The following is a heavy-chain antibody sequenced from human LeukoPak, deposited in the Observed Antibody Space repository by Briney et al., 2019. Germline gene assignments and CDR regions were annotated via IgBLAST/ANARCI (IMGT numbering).Heavy chain of an antibody. CDR3: ARVELYYDSSGPSDY. CDR1: GFTFSSYE. J-gene: IGHJ4*02. V-gene: IGHV3-48*03. D-gene: IGHD3-22*01. Sequence: PGGSLRLSCAASGFTFSSYEMNWVRQAPGKGLEWVSYISSSGSTIYYADSVKGRFTISRDNAKNSLYLLMNSLRAEDTAVYYCARVELYYDSSGPSDYWGQGTLVTVSS. CDR2: ISSSGSTI.